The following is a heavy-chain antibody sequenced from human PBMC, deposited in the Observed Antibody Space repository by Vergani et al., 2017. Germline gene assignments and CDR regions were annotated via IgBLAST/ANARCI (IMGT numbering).Heavy chain of an antibody. D-gene: IGHD5-18*01. CDR2: IYYSGST. Sequence: QLQLQESGPGLVKPSETLSLTCTVSGGSISSSSYYWGWIRQPPGKGPEWIGSIYYSGSTYYNPSLKSRVTISVDTSKNQFSLKLSSVTAADTAVYYCARRGIQLRSTLFDYWGQGTLVTVSS. J-gene: IGHJ4*02. V-gene: IGHV4-39*01. CDR3: ARRGIQLRSTLFDY. CDR1: GGSISSSSYY.